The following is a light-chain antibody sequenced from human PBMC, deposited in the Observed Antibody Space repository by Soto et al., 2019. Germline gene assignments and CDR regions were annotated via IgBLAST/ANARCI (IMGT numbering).Light chain of an antibody. V-gene: IGLV2-8*01. CDR1: SSDVGGYNY. CDR2: EVS. J-gene: IGLJ2*01. Sequence: QSALTQPPSASGSPGQSVTISCTGTSSDVGGYNYVSWYQQHPGKAPKLMIYEVSKRPSGVPDRFSGSKSGNTASLTVSGRQAADEADYYCSSYAGSNKVVFGGGTKGTVL. CDR3: SSYAGSNKVV.